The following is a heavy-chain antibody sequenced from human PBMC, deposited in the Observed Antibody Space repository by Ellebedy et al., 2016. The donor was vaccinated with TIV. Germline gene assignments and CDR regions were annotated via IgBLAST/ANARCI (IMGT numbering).Heavy chain of an antibody. CDR1: GFTFSSYS. V-gene: IGHV3-21*01. J-gene: IGHJ6*02. D-gene: IGHD6-19*01. CDR3: VRDYGGWYVSYYYGMDV. CDR2: ISSSSSYI. Sequence: GESLKISCAASGFTFSSYSMNWVRQAPGKGLEWVSSISSSSSYIYYADSVKGRFTISRDNAKNSLYLQMNSLRAEDTAVYYCVRDYGGWYVSYYYGMDVWGQGTTVTVSS.